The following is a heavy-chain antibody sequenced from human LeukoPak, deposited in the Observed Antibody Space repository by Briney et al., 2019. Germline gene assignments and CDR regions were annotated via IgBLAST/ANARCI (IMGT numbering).Heavy chain of an antibody. V-gene: IGHV4-61*02. J-gene: IGHJ4*02. CDR3: ARGPANGASYFDY. CDR2: VHTSGST. D-gene: IGHD2-8*01. Sequence: SETLSLTCTVSGGSIIRGAFYWHWIRQPAGKGLEWIGRVHTSGSTHYDPSLSSRVTISLDTSKNQCSLRLSSVTAADAAVYYCARGPANGASYFDYWGQGSLVTVSS. CDR1: GGSIIRGAFY.